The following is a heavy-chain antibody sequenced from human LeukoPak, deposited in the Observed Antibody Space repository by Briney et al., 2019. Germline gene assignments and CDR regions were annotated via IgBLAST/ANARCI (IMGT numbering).Heavy chain of an antibody. Sequence: GGSLRLSCAASGFTFSSYSMNWVRQAPGKGLEWVSSISSSSSYIYYADSVKGRFTISRDNAKNSLYLQMNSLRAEDTAVYYCAKGVGSGWTKGFDYWGQGTLVTVSS. CDR1: GFTFSSYS. V-gene: IGHV3-21*01. CDR3: AKGVGSGWTKGFDY. J-gene: IGHJ4*02. D-gene: IGHD6-19*01. CDR2: ISSSSSYI.